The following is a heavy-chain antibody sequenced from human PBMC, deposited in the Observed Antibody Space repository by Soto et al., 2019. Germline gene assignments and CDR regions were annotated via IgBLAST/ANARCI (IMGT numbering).Heavy chain of an antibody. CDR1: GGSFSGYY. CDR2: INHSGST. D-gene: IGHD4-17*01. J-gene: IGHJ4*02. Sequence: QVQLQQWGAGLLKPSETLSLTCAVYGGSFSGYYWSWIRQPPGKGLEWIGEINHSGSTNYNPSLKSRVTISVDTSKNQFSLKLSSVTAADTAVYYCARTKTTVTQGGFDYWGQGTLVTVSS. V-gene: IGHV4-34*01. CDR3: ARTKTTVTQGGFDY.